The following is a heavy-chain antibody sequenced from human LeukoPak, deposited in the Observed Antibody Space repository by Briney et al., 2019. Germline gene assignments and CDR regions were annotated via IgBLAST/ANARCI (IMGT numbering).Heavy chain of an antibody. D-gene: IGHD6-13*01. CDR1: GFTFSGYV. J-gene: IGHJ5*02. V-gene: IGHV4-38-2*01. CDR2: IYHSWWT. CDR3: ARGYFSSWYMNWFDP. Sequence: LRLSCAASGFTFSGYVMHWVRQAAGKGLDGMAIIYHSWWTYYNPSLNSRVTISVDTSKNQFFLHLIAVTAADTAVYYCARGYFSSWYMNWFDPWGQGTLVTVSS.